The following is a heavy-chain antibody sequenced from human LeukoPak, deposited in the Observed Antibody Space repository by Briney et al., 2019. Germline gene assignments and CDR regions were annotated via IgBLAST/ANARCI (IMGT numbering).Heavy chain of an antibody. V-gene: IGHV1-2*02. CDR1: GYTFTGYY. CDR2: INPNSGGT. Sequence: GAAVKVSCKTSGYTFTGYYMHWVRQAPVQGLEWMGWINPNSGGTNYAQKFQGRVTMTRDTSISTAYMELSRLRSDDTAVYYCASPSPIVRYFDLFSKPWEDIFDYWGQGTLVTVSS. CDR3: ASPSPIVRYFDLFSKPWEDIFDY. J-gene: IGHJ4*02. D-gene: IGHD3-9*01.